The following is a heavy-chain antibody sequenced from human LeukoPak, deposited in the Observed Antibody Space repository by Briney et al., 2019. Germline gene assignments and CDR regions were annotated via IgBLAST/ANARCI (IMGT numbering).Heavy chain of an antibody. J-gene: IGHJ4*02. Sequence: GGSLRLSCAASGFTFSSYSMNWVRQAPGKGLEWVSAISGSGGSTYYADSVKGRFAISRDNSKNTLYLQMNSLRAEDTAVYYCARYTTAAAQGFYFDYWGQGTLVTVSS. CDR3: ARYTTAAAQGFYFDY. D-gene: IGHD6-13*01. CDR1: GFTFSSYS. CDR2: ISGSGGST. V-gene: IGHV3-23*01.